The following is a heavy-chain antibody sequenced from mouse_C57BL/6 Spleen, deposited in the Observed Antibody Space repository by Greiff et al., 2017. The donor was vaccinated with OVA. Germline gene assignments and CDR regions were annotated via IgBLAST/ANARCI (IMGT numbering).Heavy chain of an antibody. CDR1: GYTFTDYY. CDR2: INPNNGGT. CDR3: AVLLGAMDY. D-gene: IGHD2-10*01. J-gene: IGHJ4*01. V-gene: IGHV1-26*01. Sequence: EVQLQQSGPELVKPGASVKISCKASGYTFTDYYMNWVKQSHGKSLEWIGDINPNNGGTSYNQKFKGKATLTVDKSSSTAYMELRSLTSEDSAVYYCAVLLGAMDYWGQGTSVTVSS.